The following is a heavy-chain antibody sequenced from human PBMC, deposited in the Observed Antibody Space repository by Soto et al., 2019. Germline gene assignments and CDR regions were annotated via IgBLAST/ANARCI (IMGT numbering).Heavy chain of an antibody. CDR2: ISSSSTTI. J-gene: IGHJ4*02. V-gene: IGHV3-48*04. CDR3: AKPFYDFWSGYQDY. Sequence: GGSLRLSCVVTGFTFSSYSMNWVRQAPGKGLEWVSHISSSSTTIYYADSVKGRFTISRDNAKNTLYLQMNSLRAEDTAVYYCAKPFYDFWSGYQDYWGQGTLVTVSS. CDR1: GFTFSSYS. D-gene: IGHD3-3*01.